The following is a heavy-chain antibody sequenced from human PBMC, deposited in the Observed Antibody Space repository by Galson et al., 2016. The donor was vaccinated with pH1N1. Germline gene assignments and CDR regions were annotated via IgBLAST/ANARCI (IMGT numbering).Heavy chain of an antibody. Sequence: SLRLSCAASGFNFNTHVMSWVRQAPGKGLEWVSVITARGDATFYGDSVKGRFTISRDNSRSTVSLQMNSLRADDTALYYCVTRRPTTTPGTIDYWGQGTLVTVSS. CDR3: VTRRPTTTPGTIDY. D-gene: IGHD6-13*01. CDR1: GFNFNTHV. V-gene: IGHV3-23*01. CDR2: ITARGDAT. J-gene: IGHJ4*02.